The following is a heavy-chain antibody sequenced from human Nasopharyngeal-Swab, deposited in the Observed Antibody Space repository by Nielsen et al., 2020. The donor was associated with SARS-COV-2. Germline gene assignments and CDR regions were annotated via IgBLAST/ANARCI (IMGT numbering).Heavy chain of an antibody. Sequence: GGSLRLSCAASGFTFSDYYMSWIRQAPGKGLEWVSYISSSGSTIYYADSVKGRFTIFRDNAKNSLYLQMNSLRAEDTAVYYCARGPIAARQLVVDYWGQGTLVTVSS. CDR2: ISSSGSTI. CDR1: GFTFSDYY. J-gene: IGHJ4*02. V-gene: IGHV3-11*01. CDR3: ARGPIAARQLVVDY. D-gene: IGHD6-6*01.